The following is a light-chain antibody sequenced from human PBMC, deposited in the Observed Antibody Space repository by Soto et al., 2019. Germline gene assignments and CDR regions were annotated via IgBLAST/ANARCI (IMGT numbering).Light chain of an antibody. CDR2: AAS. CDR3: QKYNSAPLT. CDR1: QDISNS. Sequence: DIQMTQSPSSLSASVGDRVTITCRASQDISNSLAWYQQKPGKVPKVLIYAASILQSGVPDRFSGSGSVTAFPLTISSLQPQDVPTYYCQKYNSAPLTFGGGTTVEI. J-gene: IGKJ4*01. V-gene: IGKV1-27*01.